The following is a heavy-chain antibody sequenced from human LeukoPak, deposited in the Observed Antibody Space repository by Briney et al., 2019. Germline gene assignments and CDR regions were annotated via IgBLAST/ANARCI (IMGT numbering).Heavy chain of an antibody. D-gene: IGHD3-16*01. CDR2: IKQDGSEK. CDR1: GFTFSSYW. CDR3: ARVMSASVWRSYGSYYYYYYMDI. V-gene: IGHV3-7*01. J-gene: IGHJ6*03. Sequence: GGSLRLSCAASGFTFSSYWMSWVRQAPGKGLEWVANIKQDGSEKYSVDSVKGRFTISRDNAKNSLYMQMNSLRAEDTAVYYCARVMSASVWRSYGSYYYYYYMDIWGKGTTVTVSS.